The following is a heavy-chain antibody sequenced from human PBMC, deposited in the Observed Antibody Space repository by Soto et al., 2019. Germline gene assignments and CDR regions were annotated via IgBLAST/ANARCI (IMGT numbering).Heavy chain of an antibody. J-gene: IGHJ6*02. CDR3: ARMGYCSGGSCYLYYYYGMDV. CDR2: ISAYNGNT. D-gene: IGHD2-15*01. Sequence: QVQLVQSGAEVKKPGASVKVSCKASGYTFTSYGISWVRQAPGQGLEWMGWISAYNGNTNYAQKLQGRVTMTTDTSTXXAXMXXRSLRSDDTAVYYCARMGYCSGGSCYLYYYYGMDVWGQGTTVTVSS. V-gene: IGHV1-18*01. CDR1: GYTFTSYG.